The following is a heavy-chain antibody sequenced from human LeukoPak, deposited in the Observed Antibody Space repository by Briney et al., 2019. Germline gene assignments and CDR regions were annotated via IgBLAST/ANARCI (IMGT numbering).Heavy chain of an antibody. Sequence: ASVKVSCKASGYTFTSYAMHWVRQAPGQGLEWMGWMNPNSGNTGYAQKFQGRVTMTRNTSISTAYMELSSLRSEDTAVYYCATSSPDIVATIADYWGQGTLVTVSS. CDR3: ATSSPDIVATIADY. V-gene: IGHV1-8*02. CDR2: MNPNSGNT. J-gene: IGHJ4*02. D-gene: IGHD5-12*01. CDR1: GYTFTSYA.